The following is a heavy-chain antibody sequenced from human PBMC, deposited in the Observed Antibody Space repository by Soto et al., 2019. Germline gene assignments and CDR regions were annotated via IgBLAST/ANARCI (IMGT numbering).Heavy chain of an antibody. D-gene: IGHD1-1*01. Sequence: GGSLRLSCAASGFTFSGYWMTWVRQAPGKGLEWVANIKEDGSEKYYVDSVKGRSTISRDDAKSSLYLQMSSLRAEDTAVYYCARGTTSDYWGQGTLVTVS. CDR3: ARGTTSDY. CDR1: GFTFSGYW. J-gene: IGHJ4*02. CDR2: IKEDGSEK. V-gene: IGHV3-7*01.